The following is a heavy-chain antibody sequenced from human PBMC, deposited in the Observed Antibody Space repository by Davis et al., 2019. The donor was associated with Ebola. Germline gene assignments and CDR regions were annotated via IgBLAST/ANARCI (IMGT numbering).Heavy chain of an antibody. Sequence: GGSLRLSCAASGFTFSSYWMHWVRQAPGKGLEWVSGISWNSGSIGYADSVKGRFTISRDNAKNSLYLQMNSLRAEDTALYYCAKVGVFGSSWEPNIYYYYGMDVWGQGTTVTVSS. J-gene: IGHJ6*02. V-gene: IGHV3-9*01. CDR2: ISWNSGSI. CDR3: AKVGVFGSSWEPNIYYYYGMDV. CDR1: GFTFSSYW. D-gene: IGHD6-6*01.